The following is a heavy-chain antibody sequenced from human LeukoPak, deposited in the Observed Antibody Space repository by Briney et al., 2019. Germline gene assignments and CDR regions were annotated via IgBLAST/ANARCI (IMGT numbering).Heavy chain of an antibody. CDR3: ARDPNGDYIGAFDF. Sequence: GGSLRLLCSASGFNFRGYGMIWVRQVPGKGLEWVSDIKGEGGGAHYADSVKGRFTISRDNSKNTLYLRMNSLRVEDTAMYYCARDPNGDYIGAFDFLGQGTMVTVSS. D-gene: IGHD4-17*01. CDR2: IKGEGGGA. J-gene: IGHJ3*01. CDR1: GFNFRGYG. V-gene: IGHV3-23*01.